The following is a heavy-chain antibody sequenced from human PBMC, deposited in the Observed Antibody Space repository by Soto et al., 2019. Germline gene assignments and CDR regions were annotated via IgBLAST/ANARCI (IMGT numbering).Heavy chain of an antibody. CDR3: ATGNVDSMLEY. D-gene: IGHD3-3*01. V-gene: IGHV4-4*02. Sequence: QVQLHESGPGLVKPSETLSLTCVVSDGSISTYDWWTWVRQPPGKGLEWIGKMFHSGGADYSPSLKSLVTISADSAKNHFSLRLTAVTAADTAVYYCATGNVDSMLEYWGQGTQVAVSS. J-gene: IGHJ4*02. CDR1: DGSISTYDW. CDR2: MFHSGGA.